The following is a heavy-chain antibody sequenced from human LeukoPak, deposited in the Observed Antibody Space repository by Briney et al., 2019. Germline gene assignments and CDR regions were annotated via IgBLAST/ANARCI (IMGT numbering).Heavy chain of an antibody. Sequence: PGGSLRLSCAASGFTFSSYDMYWVRQSTGEGLEWVSAISIAGDTYYAASVKGRFTISRENAKNSLSLQMNSLRAGDTAVYYCARGVPFGEKGIDVWGKGTTVTVSS. CDR1: GFTFSSYD. J-gene: IGHJ6*04. CDR3: ARGVPFGEKGIDV. D-gene: IGHD3-10*01. V-gene: IGHV3-13*01. CDR2: ISIAGDT.